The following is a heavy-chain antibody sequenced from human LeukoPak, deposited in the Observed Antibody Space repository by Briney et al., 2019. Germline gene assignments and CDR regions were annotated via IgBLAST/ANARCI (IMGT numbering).Heavy chain of an antibody. CDR3: ARDQGWLHISYAFDI. CDR2: IYYSGST. D-gene: IGHD5-24*01. Sequence: SETLSLTCTVSGGSISSSSYYWGWIRQPPGKGLEWIGSIYYSGSTYYNPSLKSRVTISVDTSKNQFSLKLSSVTAADTAVYYCARDQGWLHISYAFDIWGQGTMVTVSS. V-gene: IGHV4-39*07. CDR1: GGSISSSSYY. J-gene: IGHJ3*02.